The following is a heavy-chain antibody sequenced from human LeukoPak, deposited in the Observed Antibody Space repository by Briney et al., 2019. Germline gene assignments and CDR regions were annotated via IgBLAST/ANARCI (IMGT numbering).Heavy chain of an antibody. CDR2: MNPNSGNT. CDR3: IMRPGDAFDI. CDR1: GYTFTSYD. V-gene: IGHV1-8*01. Sequence: ASVTVSCKASGYTFTSYDINWVRQATGQGLEWMGWMNPNSGNTGYAQKFQGRVTKTRNTSISTAYMELSSLRSEDTAVYYCIMRPGDAFDIWGQGTMVTVSS. J-gene: IGHJ3*02.